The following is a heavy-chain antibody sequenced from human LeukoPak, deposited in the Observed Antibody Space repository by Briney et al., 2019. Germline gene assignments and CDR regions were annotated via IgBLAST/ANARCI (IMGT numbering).Heavy chain of an antibody. V-gene: IGHV4-34*01. D-gene: IGHD6-6*01. CDR2: INHSGST. J-gene: IGHJ3*02. Sequence: LEWIGEINHSGSTNYNPSLTSRVSISVDTSKNQFSLKVNSVTAADSAAYYCAREKIAARPGNNAFDIWGQGTMVTVSS. CDR3: AREKIAARPGNNAFDI.